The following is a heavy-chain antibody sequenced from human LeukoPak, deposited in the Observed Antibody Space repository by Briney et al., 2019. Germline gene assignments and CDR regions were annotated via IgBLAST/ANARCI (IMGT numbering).Heavy chain of an antibody. CDR2: VYYSGSN. CDR3: ARHSPSYCSGGSCYRLGFDY. J-gene: IGHJ4*02. D-gene: IGHD2-15*01. CDR1: GGSVSSSRYY. V-gene: IGHV4-61*05. Sequence: SETLSLTCAVSGGSVSSSRYYWGWIRQPPGKGREWIGYVYYSGSNNYNPSPKSRVTISVDTSKNQFSLKLSSVTAADTAVYYCARHSPSYCSGGSCYRLGFDYWGQGTLVTVSS.